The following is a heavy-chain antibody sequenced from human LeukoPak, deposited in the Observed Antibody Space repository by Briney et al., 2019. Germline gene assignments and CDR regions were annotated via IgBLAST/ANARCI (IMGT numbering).Heavy chain of an antibody. J-gene: IGHJ6*02. D-gene: IGHD3-3*01. CDR1: GFTFSSYA. CDR2: ISYDGSNK. Sequence: PGGSLRLSCAASGFTFSSYAMSWVRQAPGKGLEWVAVISYDGSNKYYADSVKGRFTISRDNSKNTLYLQMNSLRAEDTAVYYCARIAFGVVPMNYGMDVWGQGTTVTVSS. CDR3: ARIAFGVVPMNYGMDV. V-gene: IGHV3-30-3*01.